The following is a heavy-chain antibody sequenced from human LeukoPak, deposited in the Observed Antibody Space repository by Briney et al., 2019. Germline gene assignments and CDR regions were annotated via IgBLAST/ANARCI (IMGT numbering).Heavy chain of an antibody. Sequence: PGGSLRLSCAASGFTFSSNYMSWIRQAPGKGLEWVSVIYSGGSTYYADSVKCRFTISRDNTKTTLYLQLNSLRAEDTAVYYCARGRIAARPRFDYWGQGTLVTVSS. CDR2: IYSGGST. CDR1: GFTFSSNY. CDR3: ARGRIAARPRFDY. D-gene: IGHD6-6*01. V-gene: IGHV3-66*02. J-gene: IGHJ4*02.